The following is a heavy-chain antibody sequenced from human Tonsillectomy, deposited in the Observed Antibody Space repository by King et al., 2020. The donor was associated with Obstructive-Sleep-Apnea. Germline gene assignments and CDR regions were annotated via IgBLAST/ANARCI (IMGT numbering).Heavy chain of an antibody. J-gene: IGHJ4*02. CDR3: VKTRAKYSSSPQGDY. CDR1: GFTFSSYS. CDR2: ISSNGGST. D-gene: IGHD6-6*01. V-gene: IGHV3-64D*06. Sequence: VQLVESGGGLVQPGGSLRLSCSASGFTFSSYSMHWVRHAPGKGLEYVSAISSNGGSTYYADSVKGRFTISKDNSKNTLYLQMSSLRAEETAVYYCVKTRAKYSSSPQGDYWGQGTLVTVSS.